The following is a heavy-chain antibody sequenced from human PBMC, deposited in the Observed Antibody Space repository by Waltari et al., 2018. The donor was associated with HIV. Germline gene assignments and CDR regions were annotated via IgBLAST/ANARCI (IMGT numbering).Heavy chain of an antibody. Sequence: EVQLLESGGGLVQPGGSLRLSCAASGFTFSNYAINWVRQAPGKGLEWVSAISGRGGSTHYADSGKGRFSISRDNSKNTLYLQMNSLRPEDTAIYYCAKGGRAVAGNWFDPWGQGTLVTVSS. D-gene: IGHD6-19*01. CDR2: ISGRGGST. CDR3: AKGGRAVAGNWFDP. CDR1: GFTFSNYA. J-gene: IGHJ5*02. V-gene: IGHV3-23*01.